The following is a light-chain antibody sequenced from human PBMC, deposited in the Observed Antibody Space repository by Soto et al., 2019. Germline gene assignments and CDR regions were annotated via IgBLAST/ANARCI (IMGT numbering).Light chain of an antibody. CDR3: QKYGSSPPYT. Sequence: EIVMTQSPAALSVSPGERVTLSCRASQSISFNLAWYQQKPGQAPRLLIYGASSRATGIPDRFSGSGSGTDFTLTISRLEPEDFAVYYCQKYGSSPPYTFGQGTKVDI. CDR1: QSISFN. J-gene: IGKJ2*01. CDR2: GAS. V-gene: IGKV3-20*01.